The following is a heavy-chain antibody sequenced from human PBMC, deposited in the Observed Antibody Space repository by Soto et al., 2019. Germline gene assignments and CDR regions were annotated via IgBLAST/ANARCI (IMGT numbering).Heavy chain of an antibody. CDR1: GGSFSGYY. CDR2: INHSGST. Sequence: SETLSLTCAVYGGSFSGYYWSWIRQPPGKGLEWIGEINHSGSTNYNPSLKSRVTISVDTSKNQFSLKLSSVTAADTAVYYCARGSRVRIKGYSYGMDVWGQGTTVTVSS. D-gene: IGHD1-1*01. CDR3: ARGSRVRIKGYSYGMDV. V-gene: IGHV4-34*01. J-gene: IGHJ6*02.